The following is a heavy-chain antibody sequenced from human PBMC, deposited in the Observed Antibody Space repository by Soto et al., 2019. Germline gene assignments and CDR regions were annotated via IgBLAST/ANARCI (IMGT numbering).Heavy chain of an antibody. CDR3: ARDQVHYYYGMDV. Sequence: EVQLVETGGGLIQPGGSLRLSCAASGFTVSSNYMSWVRQAPGKGLEWVSVIYSGGSTYYADSVKGRFTISRDNSKNTLYLQMNSLRAEDTAVYYWARDQVHYYYGMDVWGQGTTVTVSS. D-gene: IGHD3-10*01. CDR1: GFTVSSNY. J-gene: IGHJ6*02. CDR2: IYSGGST. V-gene: IGHV3-53*02.